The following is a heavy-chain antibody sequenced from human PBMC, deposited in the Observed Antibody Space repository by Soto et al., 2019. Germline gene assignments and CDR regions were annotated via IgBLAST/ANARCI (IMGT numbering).Heavy chain of an antibody. CDR3: ARDQGDGYNHYYGMDV. D-gene: IGHD5-18*01. Sequence: ASVKVSCKASGYTFTSYAMHWVRQAPGQRLEWMGWINAGNGNTKYSQKFQGRVTITRDTSASTAYMELSSLRSEDTAVYYCARDQGDGYNHYYGMDVCGQGTTVTVAS. V-gene: IGHV1-3*01. J-gene: IGHJ6*01. CDR1: GYTFTSYA. CDR2: INAGNGNT.